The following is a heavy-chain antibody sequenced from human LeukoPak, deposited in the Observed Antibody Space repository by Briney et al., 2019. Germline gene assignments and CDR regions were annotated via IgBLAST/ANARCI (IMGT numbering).Heavy chain of an antibody. J-gene: IGHJ6*02. CDR1: GFTFSSYG. CDR3: ARDLRYAIFGVVIPTCYYGMDV. CDR2: IWYDGSNK. D-gene: IGHD3-3*01. V-gene: IGHV3-33*01. Sequence: GGSLRLSCAASGFTFSSYGMHWVRQAPGKGLEWVAVIWYDGSNKYYADSVKGRFTISRDNSKNTLYLQMNSLRAEDTAVYYCARDLRYAIFGVVIPTCYYGMDVWGQGTTVTVSS.